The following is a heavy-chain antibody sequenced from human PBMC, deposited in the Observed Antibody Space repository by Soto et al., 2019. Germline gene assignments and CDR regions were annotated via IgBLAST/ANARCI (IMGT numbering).Heavy chain of an antibody. CDR1: GFTVSSKY. V-gene: IGHV3-66*01. CDR3: ATLGVTEIDY. CDR2: IQSGGPT. J-gene: IGHJ4*02. Sequence: PGGSLRLSCAASGFTVSSKYMSWVRQAPGKGLEWVSLIQSGGPTYYADSVKGRFTISRDTSENTLHLQMDSLRAEDMAVYYCATLGVTEIDYWGQGTLVTVSS. D-gene: IGHD2-21*02.